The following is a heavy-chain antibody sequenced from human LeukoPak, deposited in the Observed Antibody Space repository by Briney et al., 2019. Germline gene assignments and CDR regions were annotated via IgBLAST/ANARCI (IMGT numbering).Heavy chain of an antibody. Sequence: SGGSLRLSCAASGFTFSTYRMSWVRQAPGKGLEWVANIKQDGSEKYYVDSVKGRFTISRDNAKNSLYLQMNSLRAEDTAVYYCARAGYCSAAGCRLWAYWGQGTLVTVSS. CDR2: IKQDGSEK. CDR1: GFTFSTYR. J-gene: IGHJ4*02. D-gene: IGHD2-15*01. CDR3: ARAGYCSAAGCRLWAY. V-gene: IGHV3-7*01.